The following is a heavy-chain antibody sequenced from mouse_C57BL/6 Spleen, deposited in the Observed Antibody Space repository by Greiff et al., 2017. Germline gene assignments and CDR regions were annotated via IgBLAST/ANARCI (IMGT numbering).Heavy chain of an antibody. CDR2: INPNNGGT. CDR1: GYTFTDYN. J-gene: IGHJ4*01. Sequence: EVQLQQSGPELVKPGASVKIPCKASGYTFTDYNMDWVKQSHGQSLEWIGDINPNNGGTIYNQKFKGKATLTVDKSSSTAYMELRSLTSEDAAVYYCARGGLPGSSPYYYAMDYWGQGTSVTVSS. V-gene: IGHV1-18*01. D-gene: IGHD1-1*01. CDR3: ARGGLPGSSPYYYAMDY.